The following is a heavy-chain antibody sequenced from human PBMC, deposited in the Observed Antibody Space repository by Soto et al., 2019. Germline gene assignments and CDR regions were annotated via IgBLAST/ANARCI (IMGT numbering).Heavy chain of an antibody. V-gene: IGHV1-3*01. D-gene: IGHD3-16*01. Sequence: QAQLVQSGAEAKQPGASVKVSCKASGYTFTDYALHWVRQAPGQGLEWLGWINVGNGNTGYSRKFQGRVTKDRDMSATTAYIEVTSLTSEHTAIYYCAREGAHYAPFDLWGQGTLVTVSS. CDR3: AREGAHYAPFDL. CDR1: GYTFTDYA. CDR2: INVGNGNT. J-gene: IGHJ4*02.